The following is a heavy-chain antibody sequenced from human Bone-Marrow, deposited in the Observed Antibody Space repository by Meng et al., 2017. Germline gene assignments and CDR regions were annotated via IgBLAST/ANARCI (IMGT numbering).Heavy chain of an antibody. CDR1: GGSFSDYY. D-gene: IGHD4-11*01. Sequence: APLQAVGAGLLKPSETLSLTCVVSGGSFSDYYWSWIRQPPGKGLEWIGEINHSGSTNYNPSLESRATISVDTSQNNLSLKLSSVTAADSAVYYCARGPTTMAHDFDYWGQGTLVTVSS. V-gene: IGHV4-34*01. J-gene: IGHJ4*02. CDR2: INHSGST. CDR3: ARGPTTMAHDFDY.